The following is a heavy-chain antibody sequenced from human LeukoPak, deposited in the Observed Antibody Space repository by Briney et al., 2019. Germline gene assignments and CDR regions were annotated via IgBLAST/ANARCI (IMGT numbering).Heavy chain of an antibody. Sequence: SETLSLTCTVSGGSISSYYWSWIRQPPGKGLEWIGYIYTSGSTNYNPSPKSRVTISVDTSKNQFSLKLSSVTAADTAVYYCARRSPRGATDYWGQGTLVTVSS. D-gene: IGHD1-26*01. V-gene: IGHV4-4*09. CDR2: IYTSGST. CDR3: ARRSPRGATDY. CDR1: GGSISSYY. J-gene: IGHJ4*02.